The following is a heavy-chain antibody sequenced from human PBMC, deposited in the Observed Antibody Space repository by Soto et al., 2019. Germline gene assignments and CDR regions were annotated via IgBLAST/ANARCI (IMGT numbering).Heavy chain of an antibody. V-gene: IGHV4-34*01. CDR3: ARGRIGDTAMVVWFDP. Sequence: PSETLSLTCAVYGGSFSGYYWSWIRQPPGKGLEWIGEINHSGSTNYNPSLKSRVTISVDTSKNQFSLKLSSVTAADTAVYYCARGRIGDTAMVVWFDPWGQGTLVTVSS. CDR1: GGSFSGYY. CDR2: INHSGST. D-gene: IGHD5-18*01. J-gene: IGHJ5*02.